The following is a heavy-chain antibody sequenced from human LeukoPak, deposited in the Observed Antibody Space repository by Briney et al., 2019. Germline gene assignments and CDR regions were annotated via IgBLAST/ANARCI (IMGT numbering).Heavy chain of an antibody. CDR1: GGSISSYY. J-gene: IGHJ3*02. D-gene: IGHD6-6*01. CDR3: ARDNPLVPAFDI. Sequence: SETLSLTCTVSGGSISSYYWSWIRQPPGKGLEWIGYIYYSGSTNYNPPLKSRVTMSVDTSKNQFSLKLSSVTAADTAVYYCARDNPLVPAFDIWGQGTMVTVSS. V-gene: IGHV4-59*12. CDR2: IYYSGST.